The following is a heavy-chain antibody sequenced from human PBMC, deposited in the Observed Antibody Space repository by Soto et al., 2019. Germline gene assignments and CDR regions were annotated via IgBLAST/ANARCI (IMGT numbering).Heavy chain of an antibody. J-gene: IGHJ4*02. D-gene: IGHD2-15*01. CDR1: GYTFTSYA. CDR3: ASLLYCSGGSCYRGYFDY. V-gene: IGHV1-3*01. Sequence: ASVKVSCTDSGYTFTSYAMHWVRQAPGQRLEWMGWINAGNGNTKYSQKFQGRVTITRDTSASTAYMELSSLRSEDTAVYYCASLLYCSGGSCYRGYFDYWGQGTLVTVSS. CDR2: INAGNGNT.